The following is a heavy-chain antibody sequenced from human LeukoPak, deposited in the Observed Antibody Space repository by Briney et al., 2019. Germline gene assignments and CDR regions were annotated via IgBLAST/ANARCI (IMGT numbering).Heavy chain of an antibody. V-gene: IGHV3-23*01. CDR3: ARDPNGDYIGAFDF. D-gene: IGHD4-17*01. J-gene: IGHJ3*01. CDR1: GFTFSRYA. CDR2: IVAGGGG. Sequence: PGGSLRLSCVASGFTFSRYAMIWVRQAPGKGLEWVSAIVAGGGGKYSDSVKGRFTVSRDNSKNTLYLQMNGLTAEDTAVYFCARDPNGDYIGAFDFRGQGTRVTVSS.